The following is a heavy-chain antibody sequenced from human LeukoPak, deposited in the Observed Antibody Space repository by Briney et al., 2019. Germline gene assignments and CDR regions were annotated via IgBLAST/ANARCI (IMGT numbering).Heavy chain of an antibody. V-gene: IGHV4-31*03. D-gene: IGHD5-24*01. CDR1: GGSISSGGYY. CDR3: ARGGRLMAIGY. Sequence: SETLSLTCTVSGGSISSGGYYWSWIRQHPGKGLEWIGYIYYSGSTYYNPSLKSRVTISVDTSKNQFSLKLSSVTVADTAVYYCARGGRLMAIGYWGQGTLITVSS. J-gene: IGHJ4*02. CDR2: IYYSGST.